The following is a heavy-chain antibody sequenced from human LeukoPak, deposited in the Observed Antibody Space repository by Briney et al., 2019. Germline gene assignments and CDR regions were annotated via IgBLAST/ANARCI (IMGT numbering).Heavy chain of an antibody. V-gene: IGHV3-53*01. Sequence: GGSLRLSCAASGFSFNNFAMSWVRQAPGKGLEWVSVIYSGGSTYYADSVKGRFTISRDNSKNTLYLQMNSLRAEDTAVYYCARLNTAMVHTEYYFDYWGQGTLVTVSS. J-gene: IGHJ4*02. CDR3: ARLNTAMVHTEYYFDY. CDR1: GFSFNNFA. D-gene: IGHD5-18*01. CDR2: IYSGGST.